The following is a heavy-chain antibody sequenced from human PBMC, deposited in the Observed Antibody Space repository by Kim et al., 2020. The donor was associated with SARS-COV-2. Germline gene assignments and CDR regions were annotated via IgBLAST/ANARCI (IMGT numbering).Heavy chain of an antibody. V-gene: IGHV3-48*03. CDR2: R. Sequence: RNTAYSDTGRFPITRENAKNSLYLQMNSLRAEDTAVYYCASLIVVVPSFWGQGTLVTVSS. D-gene: IGHD2-2*01. J-gene: IGHJ4*02. CDR3: ASLIVVVPSF.